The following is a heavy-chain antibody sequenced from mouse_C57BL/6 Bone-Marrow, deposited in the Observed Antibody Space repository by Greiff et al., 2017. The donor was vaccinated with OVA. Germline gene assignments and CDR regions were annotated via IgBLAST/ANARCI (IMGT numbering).Heavy chain of an antibody. CDR1: GYAFSNYW. CDR2: IYTGDGDI. V-gene: IGHV1-80*01. Sequence: VKLMESGAELVKPGASVKISCKASGYAFSNYWMNWVKQTPGKGLEWIGQIYTGDGDINYNGKFKGKATLTADKSSSTAYMQFSSLTSEDSAVEFCAKGAYGGQGTALTVSS. J-gene: IGHJ2*01. CDR3: AKGAY.